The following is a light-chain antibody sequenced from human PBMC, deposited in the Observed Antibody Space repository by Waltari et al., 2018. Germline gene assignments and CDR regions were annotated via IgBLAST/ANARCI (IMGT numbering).Light chain of an antibody. CDR2: KAS. Sequence: DIQMTQFPSTLSPSVGDRLTITCRASQSINSWLAWYQQKPGKAPKLLIYKASSLESGVPSRFSGSGSGTEFTLTISSLQPDDFATYYCQQYNSYEWTFGQGTKVAIK. V-gene: IGKV1-5*03. CDR3: QQYNSYEWT. J-gene: IGKJ1*01. CDR1: QSINSW.